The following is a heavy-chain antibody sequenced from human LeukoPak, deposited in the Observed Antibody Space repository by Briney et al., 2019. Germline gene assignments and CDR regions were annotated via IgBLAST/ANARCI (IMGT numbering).Heavy chain of an antibody. Sequence: GGSLRLSCAASGFTVSSDYMSWVRQAPGKGLEWVSVIYSGGSTYYADSVKGRFTISRDNSKNTLYLQMNSLGDEDTAVYYCARTLVASTEDYFDYWGQGTLVTVSS. J-gene: IGHJ4*02. CDR2: IYSGGST. D-gene: IGHD6-19*01. CDR1: GFTVSSDY. CDR3: ARTLVASTEDYFDY. V-gene: IGHV3-53*01.